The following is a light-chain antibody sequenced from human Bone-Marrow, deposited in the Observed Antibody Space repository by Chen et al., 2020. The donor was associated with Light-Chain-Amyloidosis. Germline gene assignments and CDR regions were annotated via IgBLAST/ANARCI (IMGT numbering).Light chain of an antibody. CDR2: EVS. J-gene: IGLJ1*01. CDR3: SSYAGSNNGNV. CDR1: SSDVGGYNY. Sequence: QSALTQPPPASGAPGQSVTISCTGTSSDVGGYNYVSWYQQHPGKAPKLMIYEVSKRPSGVPDRFSGSKSGNTASLTVSGLQAEDEADYYCSSYAGSNNGNVFGTGTKVTVL. V-gene: IGLV2-8*01.